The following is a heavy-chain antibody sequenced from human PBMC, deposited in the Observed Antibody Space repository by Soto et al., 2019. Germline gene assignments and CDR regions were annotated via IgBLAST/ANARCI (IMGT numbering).Heavy chain of an antibody. CDR3: ARRGGYCSSTSCDAFDI. CDR2: IYPGDSDT. Sequence: GGSLRLSCKGSGYSFTSYWIGWVRQMPGKGLEWMGIIYPGDSDTRYSPSFQGQVTISADKSISTAYLQWSSLKASDTAMYYCARRGGYCSSTSCDAFDIWGQGTMVTVSS. D-gene: IGHD2-2*01. V-gene: IGHV5-51*01. J-gene: IGHJ3*02. CDR1: GYSFTSYW.